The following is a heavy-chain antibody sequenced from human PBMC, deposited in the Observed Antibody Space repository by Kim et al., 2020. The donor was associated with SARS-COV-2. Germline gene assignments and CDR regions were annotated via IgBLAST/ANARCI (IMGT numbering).Heavy chain of an antibody. Sequence: TTYNPSLKSRVTISVDTSKDQFSLKLSSVTAADTTVYYCATRNDYGALDYWGQGTLVTVSS. CDR3: ATRNDYGALDY. D-gene: IGHD4-17*01. CDR2: T. V-gene: IGHV4-34*01. J-gene: IGHJ4*02.